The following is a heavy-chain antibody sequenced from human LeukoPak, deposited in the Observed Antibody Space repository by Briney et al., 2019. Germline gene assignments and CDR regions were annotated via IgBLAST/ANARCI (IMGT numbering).Heavy chain of an antibody. J-gene: IGHJ4*02. CDR3: ARLVGGPGC. CDR2: ISYDGSNK. D-gene: IGHD4-23*01. V-gene: IGHV3-30*04. Sequence: GGSLRLSCAASGFTFSSYEMNWVRQAPGKGLEWVAVISYDGSNKYYADSVKGRFTISRDNSKNTLFLQMNSLRTEDTAVYYCARLVGGPGCWGQGTLVTVSS. CDR1: GFTFSSYE.